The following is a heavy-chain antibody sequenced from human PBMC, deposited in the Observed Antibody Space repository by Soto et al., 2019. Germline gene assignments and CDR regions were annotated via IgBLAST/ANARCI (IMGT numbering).Heavy chain of an antibody. CDR2: IYYSGST. J-gene: IGHJ6*02. CDR3: ARHSRYCSSTSCYAAYYYGMDV. V-gene: IGHV4-39*01. CDR1: GGFLRRGTNY. D-gene: IGHD2-2*01. Sequence: TYTVSGGFLRRGTNYVGCIRQAPRKGLEWIGSIYYSGSTYYNPSLKSRVTISVDTSKNQFSLKLSSVTAADTAVYYCARHSRYCSSTSCYAAYYYGMDVWGQGTTVT.